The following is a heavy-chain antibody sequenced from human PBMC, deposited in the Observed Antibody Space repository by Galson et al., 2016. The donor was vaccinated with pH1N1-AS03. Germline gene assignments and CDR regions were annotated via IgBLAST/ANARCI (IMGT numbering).Heavy chain of an antibody. D-gene: IGHD2-2*01. CDR3: GRALGHNAQSSIHY. V-gene: IGHV1-69*13. Sequence: SVKVSCKASGGTFNTYAISWVRQAPGQGLEWMGGIIPIFGTANYAQKFQGRVTITADESTSTVYMELSSLRSEDTAVYYCGRALGHNAQSSIHYWGQGTLVTVSS. CDR2: IIPIFGTA. CDR1: GGTFNTYA. J-gene: IGHJ4*02.